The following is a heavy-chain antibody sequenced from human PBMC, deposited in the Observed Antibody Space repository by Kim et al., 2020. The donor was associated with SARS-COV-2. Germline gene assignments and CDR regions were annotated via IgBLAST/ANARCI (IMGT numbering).Heavy chain of an antibody. V-gene: IGHV3-20*01. CDR2: INWNGGST. D-gene: IGHD3-3*01. J-gene: IGHJ5*02. CDR3: ARAAXGVVIPWFDP. CDR1: GFTFDDYG. Sequence: GGSLRLSCAASGFTFDDYGMSWVRQAPGKGLEWVSGINWNGGSTGYADSVKGRFTXSRDNAKNSLXXQMNSLRAEDTALYHCARAAXGVVIPWFDPWGQGXLVTVSS.